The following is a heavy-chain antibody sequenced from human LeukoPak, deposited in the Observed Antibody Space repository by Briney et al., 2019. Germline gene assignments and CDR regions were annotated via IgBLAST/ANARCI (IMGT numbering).Heavy chain of an antibody. V-gene: IGHV1-24*01. CDR3: ARDLPIAAAGT. D-gene: IGHD6-13*01. Sequence: GASVKVFCKVSGYTLTELSMHWVRQAPGKGLEWMGGFDPEDGETIYAQRFQGRVTITADESTSTAYMELSSLRSEDTAVYYCARDLPIAAAGTWGQGTLVTVSS. CDR1: GYTLTELS. J-gene: IGHJ4*02. CDR2: FDPEDGET.